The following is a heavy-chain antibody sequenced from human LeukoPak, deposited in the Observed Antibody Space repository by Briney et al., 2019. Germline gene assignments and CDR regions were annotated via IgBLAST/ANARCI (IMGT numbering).Heavy chain of an antibody. CDR1: GGTFSSYA. Sequence: ASVTVSCTASGGTFSSYAISWVRQAPGQGLEWMGGIIPIFGTANYAQKFQGRVTITADESTSTAYMELSSLRSEDTAVYYCARDDCSSTSCYFDSYYYGMDVWGQGTTVTVSS. J-gene: IGHJ6*02. V-gene: IGHV1-69*13. D-gene: IGHD2-2*01. CDR2: IIPIFGTA. CDR3: ARDDCSSTSCYFDSYYYGMDV.